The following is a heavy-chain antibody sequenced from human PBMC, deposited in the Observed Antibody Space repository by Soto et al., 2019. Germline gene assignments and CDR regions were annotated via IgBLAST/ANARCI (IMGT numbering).Heavy chain of an antibody. J-gene: IGHJ4*02. V-gene: IGHV4-34*01. CDR1: GGSFSGYY. Sequence: SEALSLTCAVYGGSFSGYYWIWIRQPPGKGLEWIGEINHSGSTNYNPSLKSRVTISVDTSKNQFSLKLSSVTAADTAVYYCARGRATDTPNVNYFDYWGQGTLVTVSS. CDR2: INHSGST. CDR3: ARGRATDTPNVNYFDY. D-gene: IGHD1-1*01.